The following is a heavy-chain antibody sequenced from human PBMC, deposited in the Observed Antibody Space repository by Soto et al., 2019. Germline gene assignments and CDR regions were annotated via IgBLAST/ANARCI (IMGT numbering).Heavy chain of an antibody. CDR1: GFSLSTRGVG. J-gene: IGHJ4*02. CDR2: LYWDDDE. Sequence: QITLNESGPTLVKPTQTLTLTCTFSGFSLSTRGVGVGWIRQPPGKALAWLALLYWDDDERYSPSLMSRLTITKDTSQNHVFLTMNNMDPVDTATYYCAHRPRGFTYFCDYWGQGTLVTVTS. CDR3: AHRPRGFTYFCDY. V-gene: IGHV2-5*02.